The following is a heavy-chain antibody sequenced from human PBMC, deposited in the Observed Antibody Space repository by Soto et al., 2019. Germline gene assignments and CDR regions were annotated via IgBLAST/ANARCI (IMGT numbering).Heavy chain of an antibody. Sequence: QITLKESGPTLVKPTQTLTLTCSFSGFSLNTTGVDVGWIRQPPGKALEWLTLIFWDDDKHYSPSLKSRLTITKGTSKNQVVLTMTNLDPVDTATYYCVRGYCTNIVCYNFDYWGQGTLVTVSS. D-gene: IGHD2-8*01. V-gene: IGHV2-5*02. J-gene: IGHJ4*02. CDR3: VRGYCTNIVCYNFDY. CDR1: GFSLNTTGVD. CDR2: IFWDDDK.